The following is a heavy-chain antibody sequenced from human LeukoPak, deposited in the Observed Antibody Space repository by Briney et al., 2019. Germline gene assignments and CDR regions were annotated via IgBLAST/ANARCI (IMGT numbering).Heavy chain of an antibody. CDR2: IYYSGGT. J-gene: IGHJ4*02. Sequence: SETLSLTCTVSGGSISSSSYNWGWIRQPPGKGLEWIGSIYYSGGTYYNPSLKSRVTISVDTSKKQFSLKLRSVTAADTAVYYCGSDTSDWSPTGYWGQGTLVTVSS. CDR3: GSDTSDWSPTGY. CDR1: GGSISSSSYN. D-gene: IGHD2-2*01. V-gene: IGHV4-39*01.